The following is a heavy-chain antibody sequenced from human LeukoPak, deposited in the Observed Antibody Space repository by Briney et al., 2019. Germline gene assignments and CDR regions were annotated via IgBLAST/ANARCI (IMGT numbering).Heavy chain of an antibody. J-gene: IGHJ4*02. CDR3: ARGAGYYDILTGYIRGYFFDY. CDR2: IYYNGRT. V-gene: IGHV4-59*01. CDR1: GGSIGTSY. Sequence: SETLSLTCTVSGGSIGTSYWSWIRQPPGKGLEWIGYIYYNGRTNSNSSLKSRVTTSVDTSRNQFSLKLSSVTAADTAVYYCARGAGYYDILTGYIRGYFFDYWARESWSPSPQ. D-gene: IGHD3-9*01.